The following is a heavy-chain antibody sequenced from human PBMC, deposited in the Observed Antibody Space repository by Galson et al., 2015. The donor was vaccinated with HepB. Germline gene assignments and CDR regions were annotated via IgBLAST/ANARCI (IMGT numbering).Heavy chain of an antibody. V-gene: IGHV3-23*01. D-gene: IGHD3-10*01. CDR3: VSLYYDSRIYHYFDY. CDR2: ISVSGDRE. J-gene: IGHJ4*02. Sequence: LRLSCAASGFTFNTYAMSWVRQAPGKGLEWVSGISVSGDREMYADSVKGRFAISRDNSKSKLYLQMSSLRADDTAVYYCVSLYYDSRIYHYFDYWGQGALVTVSS. CDR1: GFTFNTYA.